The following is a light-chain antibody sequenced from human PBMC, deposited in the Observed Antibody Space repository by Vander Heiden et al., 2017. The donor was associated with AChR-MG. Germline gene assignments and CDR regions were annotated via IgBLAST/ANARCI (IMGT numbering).Light chain of an antibody. V-gene: IGKV3-20*01. Sequence: EIVLTQSPGTLSLSPGERATLSCRATQSLSINYFAWYQQKPGQAPRLLIYGASDRATGIPDRFSGSGSGTDFTLTISRLEPEDFAVYYCHQYGSSPGTFGQRTKLEIK. CDR1: QSLSINY. CDR3: HQYGSSPGT. J-gene: IGKJ2*01. CDR2: GAS.